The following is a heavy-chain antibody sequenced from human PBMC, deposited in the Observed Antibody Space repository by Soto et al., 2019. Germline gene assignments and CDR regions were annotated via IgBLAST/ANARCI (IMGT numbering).Heavy chain of an antibody. Sequence: EVQLVQSGAEVKKPGEALKISCQGSVYRCSDYGIGWVRQMPGKGLEWMGIIYPDNSNTRYSPSFQGQVTLSADKSISTAYLQWSSLKASDTAMYYCARQRGYWGQATLVTVSS. V-gene: IGHV5-51*01. CDR3: ARQRGY. CDR1: VYRCSDYG. J-gene: IGHJ4*02. CDR2: IYPDNSNT.